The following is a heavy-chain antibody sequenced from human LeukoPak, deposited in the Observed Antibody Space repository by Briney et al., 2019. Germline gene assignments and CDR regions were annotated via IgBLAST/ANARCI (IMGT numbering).Heavy chain of an antibody. D-gene: IGHD4-17*01. CDR3: ARDPYGDYYYGMDV. V-gene: IGHV3-7*03. J-gene: IGHJ6*04. CDR2: IKQDGSEK. CDR1: GFTFSSYW. Sequence: QAGGSLRLSCAASGFTFSSYWMRWVRQAPGKGLEWVANIKQDGSEKYYVDSVKGRFTISRDNAKNSLYLQMNSLRAEDTAVYYCARDPYGDYYYGMDVWGKGTTVTVSS.